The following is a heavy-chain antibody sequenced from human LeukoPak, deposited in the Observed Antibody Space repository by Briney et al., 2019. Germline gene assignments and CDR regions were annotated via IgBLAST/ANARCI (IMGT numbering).Heavy chain of an antibody. V-gene: IGHV4-34*01. CDR3: ARGSGPLPYYYYYGMDV. D-gene: IGHD1-26*01. Sequence: SETLSLTCAVYGGSFSGYYWSWVRQPPGKGLXXXXXXXXSGSTNYNPSLKSRVTISVDTSKNQFSLKLSSVTAADTAVYYCARGSGPLPYYYYYGMDVWGKGTTVTVSS. CDR2: XXXSGST. J-gene: IGHJ6*04. CDR1: GGSFSGYY.